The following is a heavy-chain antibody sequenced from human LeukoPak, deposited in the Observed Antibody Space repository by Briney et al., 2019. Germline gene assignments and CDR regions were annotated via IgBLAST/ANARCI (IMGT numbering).Heavy chain of an antibody. D-gene: IGHD3-22*01. J-gene: IGHJ4*02. CDR2: INPNSGGT. CDR3: ASLSYYDLSGYFY. Sequence: ASVKVSCKASGYPFIGNYIHWVRQAPGQGLEWMGWINPNSGGTQYSQKFQGRVTLSRDMSNTTGYMELSGLTSDDTAVYYCASLSYYDLSGYFYWGQGTLVTVSS. CDR1: GYPFIGNY. V-gene: IGHV1-2*02.